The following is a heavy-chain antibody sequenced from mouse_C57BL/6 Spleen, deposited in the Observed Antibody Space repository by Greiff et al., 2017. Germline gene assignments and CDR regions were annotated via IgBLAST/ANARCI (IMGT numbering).Heavy chain of an antibody. CDR1: GYAFSSSW. Sequence: VQLQQSGPELVKPGASVKISCKASGYAFSSSWMNWVKQRPGKGLEWSGRIYPGDGDTNYNGKCKGKATLTADKSSSTAYMQLSSLTSEDSAVSFCARSAALGYFDYWGQGTTLTVSS. CDR2: IYPGDGDT. V-gene: IGHV1-82*01. CDR3: ARSAALGYFDY. D-gene: IGHD6-1*01. J-gene: IGHJ2*01.